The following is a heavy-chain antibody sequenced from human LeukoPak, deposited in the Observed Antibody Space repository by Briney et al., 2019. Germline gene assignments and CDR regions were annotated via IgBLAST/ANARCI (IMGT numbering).Heavy chain of an antibody. Sequence: SETQSLTCTVSGGSISSLYWSWLRQPAGKGLEWIGRIYNSGSTDYNPSLKSRVTMSEDPSKNQFPLKLSSVTAAATAVYYCARAIRAYWYFDLWGRGTLVTVSS. CDR1: GGSISSLY. V-gene: IGHV4-4*07. D-gene: IGHD2-2*02. CDR2: IYNSGST. J-gene: IGHJ2*01. CDR3: ARAIRAYWYFDL.